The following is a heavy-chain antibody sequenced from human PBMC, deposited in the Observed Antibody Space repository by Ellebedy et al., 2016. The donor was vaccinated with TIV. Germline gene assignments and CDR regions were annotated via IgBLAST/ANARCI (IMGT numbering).Heavy chain of an antibody. V-gene: IGHV1-18*01. CDR1: GYTFTSYG. CDR2: ISAYNGNT. Sequence: ASVKVSCKASGYTFTSYGISWVRQAPGQGLEWMGWISAYNGNTNYAQKLQGRVTMTTDTSTSTAYMELRSLRSDDTAVYYCARDVYDYGGSTNWFDPGAREPWSPSPQ. CDR3: ARDVYDYGGSTNWFDP. D-gene: IGHD4-23*01. J-gene: IGHJ5*02.